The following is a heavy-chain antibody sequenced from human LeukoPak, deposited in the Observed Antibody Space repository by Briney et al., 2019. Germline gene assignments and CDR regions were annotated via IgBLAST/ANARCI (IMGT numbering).Heavy chain of an antibody. CDR2: ISGSGGST. V-gene: IGHV3-23*01. Sequence: GGSLRLSCAASGFTFSSYAMSWVRQAPGKGLEWVSAISGSGGSTYYADSVKGRFTISRDNSKNTLYLQMKSLRAEDTAVYYCAKDRVVVVVAASQFDYWGQGTLVTVSS. CDR1: GFTFSSYA. J-gene: IGHJ4*02. D-gene: IGHD2-15*01. CDR3: AKDRVVVVVAASQFDY.